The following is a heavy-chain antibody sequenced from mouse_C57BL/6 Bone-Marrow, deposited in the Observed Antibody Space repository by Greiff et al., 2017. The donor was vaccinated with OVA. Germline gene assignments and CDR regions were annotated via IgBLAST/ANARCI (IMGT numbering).Heavy chain of an antibody. J-gene: IGHJ2*01. CDR2: ISDGGSYT. CDR3: ARERDWGLFDY. V-gene: IGHV5-4*01. Sequence: EVQGVESGGGLVKPGGSLKLSCAASGFNFSSYAMSWVRQTPEKRLEWVATISDGGSYTYYPDNVKGRFTISRDNAKNNLYLQMSHLKSEDTAMYYCARERDWGLFDYWGQGTTLTVSS. D-gene: IGHD4-1*01. CDR1: GFNFSSYA.